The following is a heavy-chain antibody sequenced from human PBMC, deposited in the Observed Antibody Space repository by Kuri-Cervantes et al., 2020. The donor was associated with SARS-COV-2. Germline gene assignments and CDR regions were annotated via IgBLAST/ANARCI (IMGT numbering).Heavy chain of an antibody. Sequence: ASVKASCKTSEYTFTGYYIHWVRQAPGQGLEWMGWINPNSGDTNYAQKFQGWVTMTRDTSISTAYMELSRLRSDDTAVYYCARAQGLAYSSSWYYYYYGMDVWGQGTTVTGSS. CDR1: EYTFTGYY. D-gene: IGHD6-13*01. J-gene: IGHJ6*02. CDR3: ARAQGLAYSSSWYYYYYGMDV. CDR2: INPNSGDT. V-gene: IGHV1-2*04.